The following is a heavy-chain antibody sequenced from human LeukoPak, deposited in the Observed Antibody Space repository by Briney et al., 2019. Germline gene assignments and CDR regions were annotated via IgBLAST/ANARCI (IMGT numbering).Heavy chain of an antibody. CDR1: GYTFTSYY. CDR3: ARDWDTSGSY. Sequence: GASVKVSCKASGYTFTSYYMYWVRQAPGQGLEWMGIINPSGGSTSYAQKFQGRVTVTRDRSTRTVYMELRSLRSEDTAVYYCARDWDTSGSYWGQGTLVTVSS. D-gene: IGHD5-12*01. CDR2: INPSGGST. V-gene: IGHV1-46*01. J-gene: IGHJ4*02.